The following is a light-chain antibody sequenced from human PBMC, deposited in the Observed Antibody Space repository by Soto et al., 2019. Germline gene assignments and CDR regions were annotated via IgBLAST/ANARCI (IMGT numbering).Light chain of an antibody. V-gene: IGLV2-14*01. CDR2: DVS. J-gene: IGLJ1*01. CDR3: SSYTSSGV. CDR1: SSDVGGYDY. Sequence: QPASVSGSPGQSITISCTGTSSDVGGYDYVSWYQQHPGKAPKLMIYDVSNRPSGVSNRFSGSKSGNTASLTISGLQAEDEADYYCSSYTSSGVFGTGTKLTVL.